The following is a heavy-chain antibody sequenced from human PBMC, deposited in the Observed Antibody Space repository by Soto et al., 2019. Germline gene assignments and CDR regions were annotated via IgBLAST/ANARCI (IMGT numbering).Heavy chain of an antibody. CDR2: MNPNSGNT. Sequence: QVQLVQSGAEVKKPGASVKVSCKASGYTFTSYDINWVRQATGQGLEWMGWMNPNSGNTGYAQKFQGRVTMTRNTSISTAYMELSSLRSEDTAVYYCARGVCRSTSCYLYNWFDPWGQGTLVTVSS. V-gene: IGHV1-8*01. D-gene: IGHD2-2*01. J-gene: IGHJ5*02. CDR1: GYTFTSYD. CDR3: ARGVCRSTSCYLYNWFDP.